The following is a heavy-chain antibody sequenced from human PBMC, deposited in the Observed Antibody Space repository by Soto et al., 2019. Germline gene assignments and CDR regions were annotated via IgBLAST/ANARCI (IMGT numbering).Heavy chain of an antibody. CDR3: AADGIVGATFAFDI. Sequence: GASVTVSCKASVGTFSSYAMSWVRQAPGHRLEWIGGIVLSSGTANYAQKFQERVTITRDMSTSTAYMELSSLRSEDTAVYYCAADGIVGATFAFDIWGQGTMVTVSS. D-gene: IGHD1-26*01. J-gene: IGHJ3*02. CDR1: VGTFSSYA. V-gene: IGHV1-58*02. CDR2: IVLSSGTA.